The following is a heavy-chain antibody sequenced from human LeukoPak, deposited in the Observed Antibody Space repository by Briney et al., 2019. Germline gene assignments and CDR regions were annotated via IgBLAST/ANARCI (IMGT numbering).Heavy chain of an antibody. CDR2: IYYSGST. V-gene: IGHV4-30-4*01. J-gene: IGHJ4*02. CDR3: ARAYYYDSSGYQG. Sequence: SETLSLTCSVSGGSISSGDYYWRWIRQPPGKGLEWIGYIYYSGSTYYNPSLKSRVTISVDTAKNQFSLKLSSVTAADTAVYYCARAYYYDSSGYQGWGQGTLVTVSS. D-gene: IGHD3-22*01. CDR1: GGSISSGDYY.